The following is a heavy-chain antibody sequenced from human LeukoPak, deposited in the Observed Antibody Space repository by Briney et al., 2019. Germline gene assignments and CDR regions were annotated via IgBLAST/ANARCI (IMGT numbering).Heavy chain of an antibody. J-gene: IGHJ4*02. CDR2: IKSKTDGGTT. CDR3: AKPDYSNYYYFDY. CDR1: GFTFSNAW. D-gene: IGHD4-11*01. V-gene: IGHV3-15*01. Sequence: GGSLRLSCAASGFTFSNAWMSWVRQAPGKGLEWVGRIKSKTDGGTTDYAAPVKGRFTISRDNSKNTLYLQMNSLRAEDTAVYYCAKPDYSNYYYFDYWGQGTLVTVSS.